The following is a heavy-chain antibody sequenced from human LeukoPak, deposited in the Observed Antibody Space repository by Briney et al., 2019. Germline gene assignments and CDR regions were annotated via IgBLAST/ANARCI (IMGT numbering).Heavy chain of an antibody. V-gene: IGHV1-18*01. J-gene: IGHJ4*02. CDR2: ISAYNGNT. Sequence: ASVKVSCKASGYSFTSYGISWVRQAPGQGLEWMGWISAYNGNTNYAQKLQGRVTMTTDTSTSTAYMELRSLRSDDTAVYYCARDGYYYDSSGRRSKDYWGQGTLVTVSS. CDR1: GYSFTSYG. CDR3: ARDGYYYDSSGRRSKDY. D-gene: IGHD3-22*01.